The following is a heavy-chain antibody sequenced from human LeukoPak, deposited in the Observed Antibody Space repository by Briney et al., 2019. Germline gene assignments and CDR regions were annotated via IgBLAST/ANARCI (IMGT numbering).Heavy chain of an antibody. CDR1: GFTFSSYS. Sequence: PGGSLRLSCAASGFTFSSYSVNWVRQAPGKGLEWVSSTSSGSGYIYYSDSVKGRFTISRDNAKNSLYLQMSSLRAEDTAVYYCARLACSTSCYEIDYWGQGTLVTVSS. CDR2: TSSGSGYI. J-gene: IGHJ4*02. CDR3: ARLACSTSCYEIDY. D-gene: IGHD2-2*01. V-gene: IGHV3-21*01.